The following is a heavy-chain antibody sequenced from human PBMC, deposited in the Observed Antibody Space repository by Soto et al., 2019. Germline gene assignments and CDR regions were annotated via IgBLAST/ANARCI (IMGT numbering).Heavy chain of an antibody. J-gene: IGHJ6*03. CDR2: INHSGST. D-gene: IGHD3-10*01. CDR1: GGSFSGYY. CDR3: ARGRGYYGSGLYYMDV. V-gene: IGHV4-34*01. Sequence: SETLSLTCAVYGGSFSGYYWSWIRQPPGKGLEWIGEINHSGSTNYNPSLKSRVTISVDTSKNQFSLKLSSVTAADTAVYYCARGRGYYGSGLYYMDVWGKGTTVTVSS.